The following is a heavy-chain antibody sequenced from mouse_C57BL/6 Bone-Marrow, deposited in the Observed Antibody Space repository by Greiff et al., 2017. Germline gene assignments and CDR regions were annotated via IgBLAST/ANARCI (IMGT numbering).Heavy chain of an antibody. CDR3: ARPYYSNGWYFDV. J-gene: IGHJ1*03. D-gene: IGHD2-5*01. Sequence: VQLQQPGAELVKPGASVKMSCKASGYTFTSYWITWVKQRPGQGLEWIGDIYPGSGSTNYNEKFKSKATLTVDTSSSTAYMQLSSLTSEDSAVYYCARPYYSNGWYFDVWGKGTTVTVSS. CDR2: IYPGSGST. V-gene: IGHV1-55*01. CDR1: GYTFTSYW.